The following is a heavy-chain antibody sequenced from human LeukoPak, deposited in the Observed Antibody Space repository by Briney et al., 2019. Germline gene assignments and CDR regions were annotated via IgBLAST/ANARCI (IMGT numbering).Heavy chain of an antibody. CDR3: ARQVVPAGYGMDV. Sequence: SETLSLTCTVSGGSISSSSYYWGWIRQPPGKGLEWIGSIYYSGRTYYNPSLKSRATISADTSKNQFSLKVSSVTAADTAVYYCARQVVPAGYGMDVWGQGTTVTVSS. V-gene: IGHV4-39*01. CDR1: GGSISSSSYY. J-gene: IGHJ6*02. D-gene: IGHD2-2*01. CDR2: IYYSGRT.